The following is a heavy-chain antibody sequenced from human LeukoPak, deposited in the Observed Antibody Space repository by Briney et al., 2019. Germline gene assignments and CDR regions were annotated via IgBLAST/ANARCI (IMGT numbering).Heavy chain of an antibody. CDR1: GFIVSNND. V-gene: IGHV3-53*01. Sequence: GGSLRLSCAASGFIVSNNDMSWVRRAPGKGLECVSVINSGGNTWYADSVKGRFTISRDNSKNTLYLQMNSLRAEDTALYYCTTITFGGVIDHWGQGTLVTVSS. CDR2: INSGGNT. D-gene: IGHD3-16*01. CDR3: TTITFGGVIDH. J-gene: IGHJ4*02.